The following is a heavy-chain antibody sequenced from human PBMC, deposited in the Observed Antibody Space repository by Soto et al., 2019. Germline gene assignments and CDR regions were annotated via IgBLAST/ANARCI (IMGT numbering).Heavy chain of an antibody. J-gene: IGHJ4*02. CDR3: ARDSGQITIFGVVELGRFDY. V-gene: IGHV4-31*03. CDR1: GGSISSGGYY. Sequence: SETLSLTCTVSGGSISSGGYYWSWIRQHPGKGLEWIGYIYYSGSTYYNPSLKSRVTISVDTSKNQFSLKLSSVTAADTAVYYCARDSGQITIFGVVELGRFDYWGQGTLVTVSS. D-gene: IGHD3-3*01. CDR2: IYYSGST.